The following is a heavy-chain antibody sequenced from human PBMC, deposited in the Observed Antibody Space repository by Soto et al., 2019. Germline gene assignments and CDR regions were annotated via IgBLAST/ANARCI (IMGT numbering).Heavy chain of an antibody. V-gene: IGHV3-11*01. CDR1: GFSLSDYY. CDR2: ISSSGTTT. D-gene: IGHD3-22*01. J-gene: IGHJ4*02. CDR3: ERVRGDSSGSYYFDY. Sequence: GGSLRLSCAASGFSLSDYYVSWIRQAPGEGLEWVSYISSSGTTTHYADSVKGRFTISKDNAKNSLYLQMNSLRAEDTAVYYCERVRGDSSGSYYFDYWGQGTLVTVSS.